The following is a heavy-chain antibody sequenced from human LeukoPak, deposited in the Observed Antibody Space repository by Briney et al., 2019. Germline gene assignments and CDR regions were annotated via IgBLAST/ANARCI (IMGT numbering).Heavy chain of an antibody. V-gene: IGHV4-61*05. CDR1: GGSISSSSYY. CDR3: ARGHSSSSGYSPFDY. J-gene: IGHJ4*02. Sequence: SETLSLTCTVSGGSISSSSYYWGWIRQPPGKGLEWIGYIYYSGSTNYNPSLKSRVIISVDTSKNQFSLKLSSVTAADTAVYYCARGHSSSSGYSPFDYWGQGTLVTVSA. D-gene: IGHD3-22*01. CDR2: IYYSGST.